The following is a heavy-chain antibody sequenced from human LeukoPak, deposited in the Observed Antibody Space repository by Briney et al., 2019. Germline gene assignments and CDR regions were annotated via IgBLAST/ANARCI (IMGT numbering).Heavy chain of an antibody. V-gene: IGHV3-7*01. CDR3: ANGDGFDY. Sequence: PGGSLRLSCATSGFTFSTYWMSWVRQAPGKGLGWVANINQYGSEKYYVDSVKGRFTISRDNAKSSLYLQMSSLRADDTAVYYCANGDGFDYWGQGTLVTVSS. CDR2: INQYGSEK. D-gene: IGHD2-8*01. CDR1: GFTFSTYW. J-gene: IGHJ4*02.